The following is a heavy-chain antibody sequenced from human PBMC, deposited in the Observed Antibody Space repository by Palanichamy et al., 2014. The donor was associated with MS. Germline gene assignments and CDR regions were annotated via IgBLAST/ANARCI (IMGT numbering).Heavy chain of an antibody. Sequence: QLQLQESGSGLVKPSQTLSLTCAVSGGSISNGGYSWSWIRQPPGKGLEWIGYIYYSGSTNYNPSLKSRVTISVDTSKNQFSLKLSSVTAADTAVYYCARGSHMTRAVFDYWGQGTLVTVSP. V-gene: IGHV4-30-4*07. CDR3: ARGSHMTRAVFDY. CDR2: IYYSGST. CDR1: GGSISNGGYS. D-gene: IGHD2-21*01. J-gene: IGHJ4*02.